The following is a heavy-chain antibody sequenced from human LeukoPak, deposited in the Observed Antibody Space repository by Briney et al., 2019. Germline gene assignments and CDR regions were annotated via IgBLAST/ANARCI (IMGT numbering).Heavy chain of an antibody. D-gene: IGHD5-18*01. CDR3: ARDPGYSYGPNWFDP. J-gene: IGHJ5*02. CDR2: IYYSGST. Sequence: PSETLSLTCTVSGGSISSSSYYWSWIRQPPGKGLEWIGYIYYSGSTNYNPSLKSRVTISVDTSKNQFSLKLSSVTAADTAVYYCARDPGYSYGPNWFDPWGQGTLVTVSS. CDR1: GGSISSSSYY. V-gene: IGHV4-61*01.